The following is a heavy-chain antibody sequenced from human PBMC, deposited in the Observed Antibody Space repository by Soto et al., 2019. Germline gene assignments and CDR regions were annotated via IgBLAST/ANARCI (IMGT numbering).Heavy chain of an antibody. J-gene: IGHJ3*02. D-gene: IGHD5-12*01. V-gene: IGHV4-31*03. CDR1: GGCVSSGAYY. CDR2: IYYSGST. CDR3: ARVRLRAVYAFDI. Sequence: QVQLQESDAGLVKASQTLSLTCTVSGGCVSSGAYYWTWIRQRPGKGLEWIGYIYYSGSTYYSPSLKSRLSISLDTSKNQFSLRLSSVTAADTSMYYCARVRLRAVYAFDIWGQGTMVTVSS.